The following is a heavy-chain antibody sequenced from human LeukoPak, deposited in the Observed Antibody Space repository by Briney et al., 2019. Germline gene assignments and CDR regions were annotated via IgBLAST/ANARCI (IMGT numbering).Heavy chain of an antibody. V-gene: IGHV3-23*01. J-gene: IGHJ1*01. Sequence: PGGSLRLSCAASGFTFSSYAMSWVRQAPGKGLEWVSAISGSGGSTYYADSVKGRFTISRDNSKNTLYLQMNSLRAEDTAVYYCARAQRPHCSGGSCYSFILQHWGQGTLVTVSS. CDR1: GFTFSSYA. D-gene: IGHD2-15*01. CDR3: ARAQRPHCSGGSCYSFILQH. CDR2: ISGSGGST.